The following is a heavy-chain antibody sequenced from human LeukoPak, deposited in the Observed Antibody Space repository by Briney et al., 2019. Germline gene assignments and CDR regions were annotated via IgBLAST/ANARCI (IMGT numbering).Heavy chain of an antibody. D-gene: IGHD6-19*01. CDR3: ARISRIAVAGTIYYYYGMDV. J-gene: IGHJ6*02. V-gene: IGHV6-1*01. CDR2: TYYRSKWYN. Sequence: SQTLSLTCAISGDSVSSNSAAWNWIRQSPSRGLEWLGRTYYRSKWYNDSVISVKSRITINPDTSKNQFSLHLNSVTPEDTAVYYCARISRIAVAGTIYYYYGMDVWGQGTTVTVSS. CDR1: GDSVSSNSAA.